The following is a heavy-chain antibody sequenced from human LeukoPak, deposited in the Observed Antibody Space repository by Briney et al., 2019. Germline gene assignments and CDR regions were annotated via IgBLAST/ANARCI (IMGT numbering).Heavy chain of an antibody. V-gene: IGHV1-3*03. CDR2: INAGNGNT. Sequence: VASVTVSFRASGYTFTSYAMHWVRQAPGQRLEWMGWINAGNGNTKYSQEFQGRVTITRDTSASTDYMELSSLRSEDMAVYHCARGNPQQLVIDYWGQGTLVTVSS. J-gene: IGHJ4*02. CDR3: ARGNPQQLVIDY. CDR1: GYTFTSYA. D-gene: IGHD6-13*01.